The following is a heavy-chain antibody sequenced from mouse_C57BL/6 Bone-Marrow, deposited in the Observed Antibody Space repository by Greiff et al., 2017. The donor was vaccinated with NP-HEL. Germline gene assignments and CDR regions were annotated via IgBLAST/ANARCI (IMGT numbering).Heavy chain of an antibody. V-gene: IGHV1-18*01. CDR2: INPNNGGT. J-gene: IGHJ4*01. D-gene: IGHD2-2*01. CDR3: ARGGYPTLYYAMDY. CDR1: GYTFTDYN. Sequence: EVQLQQSGPELVKPGASVKIPCKASGYTFTDYNMDWVKQSHGKSLEWIGDINPNNGGTIYNQKFKGKATLTVDQSSSTAYMELRSLTSEDTAVYYCARGGYPTLYYAMDYWGQGTSVTVSS.